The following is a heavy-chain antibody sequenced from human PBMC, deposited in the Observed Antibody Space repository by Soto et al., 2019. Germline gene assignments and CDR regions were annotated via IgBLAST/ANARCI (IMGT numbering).Heavy chain of an antibody. V-gene: IGHV4-59*11. Sequence: QIQLQESGPGLVKPSETLSLICTVSGASIDSHYWSWIRQPPGKGLEWIGYISDSGNTRSNPSLKSRVTISLDVSKKQFSLNLTSATAADTAAYYCAAVVPAEYCFHFMDVWGKGTTVIVSS. J-gene: IGHJ6*03. CDR1: GASIDSHY. D-gene: IGHD2-2*01. CDR3: AAVVPAEYCFHFMDV. CDR2: ISDSGNT.